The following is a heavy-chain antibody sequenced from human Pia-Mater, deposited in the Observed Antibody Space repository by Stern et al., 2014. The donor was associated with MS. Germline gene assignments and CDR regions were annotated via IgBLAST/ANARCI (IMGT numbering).Heavy chain of an antibody. CDR3: ARGAYCGGDCYWGWFDS. V-gene: IGHV1-69*01. Sequence: DQLVESGAEVKKPGSSVKVSCKVSGGTFSDNAFSWVRQAPGQGLEWMGGIIPIFGAADYAQNVQGRVTITADESTSTVYMEMSSLRSEDTAVYHCARGAYCGGDCYWGWFDSWGQGTLVTVSS. CDR2: IIPIFGAA. D-gene: IGHD2-21*02. CDR1: GGTFSDNA. J-gene: IGHJ5*01.